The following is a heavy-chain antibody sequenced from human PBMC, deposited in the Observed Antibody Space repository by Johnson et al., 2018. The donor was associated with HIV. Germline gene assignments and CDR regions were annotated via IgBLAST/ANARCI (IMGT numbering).Heavy chain of an antibody. CDR1: GFTFSSFW. V-gene: IGHV3-7*01. CDR2: IKPDGSEQ. J-gene: IGHJ3*02. CDR3: ERPATTLRQDAVDS. D-gene: IGHD1-7*01. Sequence: VQLVESGGGVVQPGRSLRLSCAASGFTFSSFWMTWVRQAPGKGLEWVANIKPDGSEQYFVDSVQGRFIISRDNAKNSLYLQMNTLRDEYTAMYYCERPATTLRQDAVDSWGQGTMVTVSS.